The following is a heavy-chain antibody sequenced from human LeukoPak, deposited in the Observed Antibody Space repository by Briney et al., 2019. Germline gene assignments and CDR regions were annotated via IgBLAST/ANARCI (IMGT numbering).Heavy chain of an antibody. Sequence: SETLSLTCTVSGGSISSNNYYWGWIRQPPGKGLEWFGSIDYSGSTNYNPSLKSRVTISVDTSKNQFSLKLSSVTAADTAVYYCARDEGITPYYYYMDVWGKGTTVTVSS. CDR1: GGSISSNNYY. CDR3: ARDEGITPYYYYMDV. V-gene: IGHV4-39*07. J-gene: IGHJ6*03. D-gene: IGHD3-10*01. CDR2: IDYSGST.